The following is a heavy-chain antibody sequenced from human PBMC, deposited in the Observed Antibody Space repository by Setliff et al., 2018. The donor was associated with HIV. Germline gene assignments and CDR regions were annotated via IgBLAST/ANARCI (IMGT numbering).Heavy chain of an antibody. Sequence: GGSLRLSCAASGFPFKSYSMNWVRQAPGKGLEWVSTFGYSGSDTYYADSVKGRFTISRDNSKNTLYLQMNSLRVEDTAIYYCVKDILGWSFDYWGQGTLVTVSS. V-gene: IGHV3-23*01. CDR1: GFPFKSYS. J-gene: IGHJ4*02. CDR2: FGYSGSDT. CDR3: VKDILGWSFDY. D-gene: IGHD2-15*01.